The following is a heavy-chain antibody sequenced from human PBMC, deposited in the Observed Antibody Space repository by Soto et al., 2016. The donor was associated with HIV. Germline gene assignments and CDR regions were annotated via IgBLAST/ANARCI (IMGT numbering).Heavy chain of an antibody. V-gene: IGHV3-23*01. CDR3: AKDQQLNYFDY. CDR1: GFTFSSYA. D-gene: IGHD6-13*01. Sequence: EVQMLESGGGLVQPGGSLRLSCVVSGFTFSSYAMSWVRQAPGKGLEWVSAIIDSGSNTYYADSVKGRFTISRDNSKNMLYLQMNSLRAEDTAVYYCAKDQQLNYFDYWGQGTLVTVSS. J-gene: IGHJ4*02. CDR2: IIDSGSNT.